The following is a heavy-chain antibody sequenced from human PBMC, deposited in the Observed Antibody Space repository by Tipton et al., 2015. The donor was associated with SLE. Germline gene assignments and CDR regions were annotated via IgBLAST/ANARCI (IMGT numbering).Heavy chain of an antibody. Sequence: TLSLTCSVSGDSINNDYSWGWIRQPPGKGLEWIGTIYNPGSTYYNPSLKSRATISVDTSKNQFSLNLSSMSAADTAVYYCVREPPLYDDYGGGFDPWGQGTLVTVSS. CDR1: GDSINNDYS. V-gene: IGHV4-38-2*02. J-gene: IGHJ5*02. CDR2: IYNPGST. CDR3: VREPPLYDDYGGGFDP. D-gene: IGHD4-23*01.